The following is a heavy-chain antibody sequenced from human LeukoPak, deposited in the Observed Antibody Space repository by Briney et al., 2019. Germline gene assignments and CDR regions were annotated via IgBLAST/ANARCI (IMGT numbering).Heavy chain of an antibody. D-gene: IGHD2-2*01. CDR3: ASLTVVVPAAIESNYYYYGMDV. J-gene: IGHJ6*02. Sequence: PSETLSLTCAVYGGSFSGYYWSWIRQPRGKGLEWVGEINHSGSTNYNPSLKSRVTISVDTSKNQFSLKLSSVTAADTAVYYCASLTVVVPAAIESNYYYYGMDVWGQGTTVTVSS. V-gene: IGHV4-34*01. CDR2: INHSGST. CDR1: GGSFSGYY.